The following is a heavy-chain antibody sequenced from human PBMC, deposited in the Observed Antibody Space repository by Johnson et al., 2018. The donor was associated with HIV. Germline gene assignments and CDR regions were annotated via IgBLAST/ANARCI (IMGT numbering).Heavy chain of an antibody. D-gene: IGHD1-1*01. CDR2: ISYDGSNK. V-gene: IGHV3-30*19. CDR1: GFTFSSYG. Sequence: QVQLVESGGGVVQPGGSLRLSCAASGFTFSSYGMHWVRQAPGKGLEWVAFISYDGSNKYYADSVKGRFTISRDNSKNTLYLHMKSLRVEDTALYYCARVPGSRAGDAFDVWGTGTMVTVSS. J-gene: IGHJ3*01. CDR3: ARVPGSRAGDAFDV.